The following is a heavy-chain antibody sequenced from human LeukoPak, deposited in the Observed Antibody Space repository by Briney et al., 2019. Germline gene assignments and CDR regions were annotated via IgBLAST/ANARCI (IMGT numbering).Heavy chain of an antibody. Sequence: SVKVSCKASGFTFTSSAVQWVRQARGQRLEWIGWIVVGSGNTNYAQKFQERVTITRDMSTSTAYMELSSLRSEDTAVYYRAADAGFRYYYYGMDVWGQGTTVTVSS. CDR1: GFTFTSSA. J-gene: IGHJ6*02. V-gene: IGHV1-58*01. CDR3: AADAGFRYYYYGMDV. CDR2: IVVGSGNT. D-gene: IGHD3-10*01.